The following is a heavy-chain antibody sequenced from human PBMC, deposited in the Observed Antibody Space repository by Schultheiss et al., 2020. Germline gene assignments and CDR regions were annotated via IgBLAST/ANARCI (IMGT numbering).Heavy chain of an antibody. CDR2: IYWNDDK. Sequence: SGPTLVKPTQTLTLTCTFSGFSLSTSGVGVGWIRQPPGKALEWLALIYWNDDKRYGPSLKSRLTITKDTSKNQVVLTMTNMDPVDTATYYCARIRRPSYFDYWGQGTLVTVSS. V-gene: IGHV2-5*01. CDR1: GFSLSTSGVG. D-gene: IGHD3-10*01. CDR3: ARIRRPSYFDY. J-gene: IGHJ4*02.